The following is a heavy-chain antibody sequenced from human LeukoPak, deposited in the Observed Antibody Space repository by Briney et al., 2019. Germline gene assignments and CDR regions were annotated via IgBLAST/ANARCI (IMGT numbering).Heavy chain of an antibody. J-gene: IGHJ4*02. Sequence: ASVKVPCKASGYTFTSYGISWVRQAPRQGLEWMGWISAYNGNTNYAQKLQGRVTMTTDTSTSTAYMELRSLRSDDTAVYYCARDSKYYYGSGSSLTAPNYWGQGTLVTVSS. CDR2: ISAYNGNT. D-gene: IGHD3-10*01. CDR1: GYTFTSYG. V-gene: IGHV1-18*01. CDR3: ARDSKYYYGSGSSLTAPNY.